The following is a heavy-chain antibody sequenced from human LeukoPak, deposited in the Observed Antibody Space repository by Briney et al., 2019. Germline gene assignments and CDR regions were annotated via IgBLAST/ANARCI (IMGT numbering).Heavy chain of an antibody. J-gene: IGHJ4*02. CDR1: GFTFSDYY. Sequence: PGGSLRLSCAASGFTFSDYYMSWIRQAPGKGPEWVSYISSSGSTIYYADSVKGRFTISRDNAKNSLYLQMNSLRAEDTAVYYCARAEVVEWLPFDYWGQGTLVTVSS. D-gene: IGHD3-3*01. CDR3: ARAEVVEWLPFDY. V-gene: IGHV3-11*01. CDR2: ISSSGSTI.